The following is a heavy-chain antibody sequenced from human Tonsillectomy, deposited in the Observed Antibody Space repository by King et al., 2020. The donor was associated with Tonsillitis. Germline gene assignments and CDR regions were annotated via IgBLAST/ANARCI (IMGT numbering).Heavy chain of an antibody. D-gene: IGHD3-10*01. CDR2: IYYSGST. CDR1: GGSISSYY. V-gene: IGHV4-59*01. J-gene: IGHJ4*02. CDR3: AGSGSHYTPDY. Sequence: QLQESGPGLVKPSETLSLTCTVSGGSISSYYWSWIRQPPGKGLEWIGYIYYSGSTNYNPSLKSRVTISVDTSKNQFSLKLSSVTAADTAVYYCAGSGSHYTPDYWGQGTLVTVSS.